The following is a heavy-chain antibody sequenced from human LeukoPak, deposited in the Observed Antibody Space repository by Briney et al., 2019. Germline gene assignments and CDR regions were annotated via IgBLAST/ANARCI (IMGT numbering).Heavy chain of an antibody. CDR2: ISYSAIT. CDR1: GGSISSYY. J-gene: IGHJ6*02. D-gene: IGHD3-10*01. CDR3: AREAVAGGSGSNYYYYGVDV. Sequence: SETLSLTCTVSGGSISSYYWSWIRQPPGKGLEWIGYISYSAITNYNPAPKSRVTISVDTSKNHFSLKLSSVTAADTAVYYCAREAVAGGSGSNYYYYGVDVWGQGTTVTVSS. V-gene: IGHV4-59*01.